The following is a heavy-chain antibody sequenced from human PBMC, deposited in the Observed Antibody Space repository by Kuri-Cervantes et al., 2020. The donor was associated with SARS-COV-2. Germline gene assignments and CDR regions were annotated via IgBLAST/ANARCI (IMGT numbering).Heavy chain of an antibody. Sequence: SQTLSLTCAVYGGSFSGYYWSWIRQPPEKGLEWIGKINHSGSTNYNPSLKSRVTISVDTSKNQFSLKLSSVTAADTAVYYCARGRSFVGNWGQGTLVTVSS. CDR3: ARGRSFVGN. D-gene: IGHD3-16*01. CDR1: GGSFSGYY. CDR2: INHSGST. V-gene: IGHV4-34*01. J-gene: IGHJ4*02.